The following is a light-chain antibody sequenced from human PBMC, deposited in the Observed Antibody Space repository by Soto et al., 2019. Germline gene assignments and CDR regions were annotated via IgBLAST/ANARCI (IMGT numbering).Light chain of an antibody. CDR3: SSYTSSSTRV. CDR2: EVS. J-gene: IGLJ1*01. Sequence: QSALTQPASVSGSPGQSITISCTGTSSDVGGYNYVSWYQHHPGKAPELMIFEVSNWPSGVSHRFSGSKSGNTASLTISGLQTEDEGDYYCSSYTSSSTRVFGTGTKVTVL. CDR1: SSDVGGYNY. V-gene: IGLV2-14*01.